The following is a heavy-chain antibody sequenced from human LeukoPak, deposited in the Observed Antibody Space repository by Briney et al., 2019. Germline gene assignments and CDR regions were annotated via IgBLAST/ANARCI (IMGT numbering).Heavy chain of an antibody. D-gene: IGHD1-26*01. CDR1: GFTFSSYS. Sequence: GGSLRLSCAASGFTFSSYSMNWVRQAPGKGLEWVSSISSSSSYIHYADSVKGRFTISRDNAKNSLYLQMDSLRVEDTAEYYCARDPYSGNYGAYYYYYMDVWGKGTTVTVSS. CDR3: ARDPYSGNYGAYYYYYMDV. CDR2: ISSSSSYI. V-gene: IGHV3-21*06. J-gene: IGHJ6*03.